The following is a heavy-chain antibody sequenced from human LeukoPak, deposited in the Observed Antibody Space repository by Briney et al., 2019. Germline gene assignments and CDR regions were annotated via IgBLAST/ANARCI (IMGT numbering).Heavy chain of an antibody. V-gene: IGHV4-39*01. Sequence: SETLSLTCTVSGGSISSSSYYWGWIRQPPGKGLEWIGSIYSSGSTYYNPSLKSRVTISVDTSKNQFSLKLSSVTAADTAVYYCARLPIVVVPSTSFDIWGQGTMVTVSS. CDR1: GGSISSSSYY. J-gene: IGHJ3*02. CDR3: ARLPIVVVPSTSFDI. CDR2: IYSSGST. D-gene: IGHD2-2*01.